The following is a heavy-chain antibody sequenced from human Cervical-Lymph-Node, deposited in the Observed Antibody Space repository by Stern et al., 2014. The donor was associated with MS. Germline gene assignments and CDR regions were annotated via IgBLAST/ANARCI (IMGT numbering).Heavy chain of an antibody. V-gene: IGHV3-9*01. Sequence: EVQLVESGGDLVQPGTSLRLSCGGSAITFKDHAMHWVRLAPGKGLEWVSGIYWRGVTGYADSVKGRFTVSRDNAKSSLYLQMNGLRAEDTAIYYCIKDILPGGLDYWGQGTLVTVS. CDR3: IKDILPGGLDY. CDR1: AITFKDHA. CDR2: IYWRGVT. D-gene: IGHD2-15*01. J-gene: IGHJ4*02.